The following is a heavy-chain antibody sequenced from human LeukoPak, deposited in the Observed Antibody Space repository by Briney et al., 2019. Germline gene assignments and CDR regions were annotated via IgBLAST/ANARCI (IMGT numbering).Heavy chain of an antibody. V-gene: IGHV5-51*03. Sequence: KPGESLKISCKGSGYSFTSYWIGWVRQRPGKGLEWMGIIYPGDSDTRYSPSFQGQVTTSADKSISPAYLQWSSLKASDTAMYYCARGGTDDFWSGYTLPGYFDYWGQGTLVTVSS. CDR1: GYSFTSYW. CDR3: ARGGTDDFWSGYTLPGYFDY. J-gene: IGHJ4*02. D-gene: IGHD3-3*01. CDR2: IYPGDSDT.